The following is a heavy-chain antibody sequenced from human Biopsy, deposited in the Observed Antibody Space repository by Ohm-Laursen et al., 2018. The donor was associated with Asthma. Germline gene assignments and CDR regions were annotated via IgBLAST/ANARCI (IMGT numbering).Heavy chain of an antibody. J-gene: IGHJ5*02. Sequence: ASVKVYCKASGYPFIGYHIHWMRQAPGQGLEWMGRINPNSGATNYAQKFQGRVTMTRDTSISTAYMEVSRLRSDDTAVYYCARGRKSAGDRWFDPWGQGTLVTVSS. V-gene: IGHV1-2*06. D-gene: IGHD6-13*01. CDR3: ARGRKSAGDRWFDP. CDR1: GYPFIGYH. CDR2: INPNSGAT.